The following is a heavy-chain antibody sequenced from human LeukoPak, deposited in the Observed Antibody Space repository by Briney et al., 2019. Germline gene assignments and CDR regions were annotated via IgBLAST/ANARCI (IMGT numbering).Heavy chain of an antibody. CDR1: GYTFTGYY. V-gene: IGHV1-2*02. CDR3: ARVDPHCSGGSCYETRFDP. D-gene: IGHD2-15*01. CDR2: INPNIGGT. J-gene: IGHJ5*02. Sequence: ASVKVSCKASGYTFTGYYMHWVRQPPGQGLEWMRWINPNIGGTNYAQKFQGRVTMTRDTSISTAYMELSRLRSDDTAMYYCARVDPHCSGGSCYETRFDPWGQGTLVTVSS.